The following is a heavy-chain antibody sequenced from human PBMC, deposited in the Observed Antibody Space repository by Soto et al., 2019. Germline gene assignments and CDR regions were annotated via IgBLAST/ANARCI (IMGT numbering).Heavy chain of an antibody. D-gene: IGHD6-13*01. V-gene: IGHV1-69*08. CDR1: GGTFSTYT. J-gene: IGHJ6*02. Sequence: QVQLVQSGAEVKKPGSSVKVSCKTSGGTFSTYTLSWVRQAPGQGLEWMGKIIPILGTTTYALKFQGRVTFTADKSTSTAFMDLSSLISEDTAMYYCARAGPDTSRKGGLDVWGQGTTVTVSS. CDR3: ARAGPDTSRKGGLDV. CDR2: IIPILGTT.